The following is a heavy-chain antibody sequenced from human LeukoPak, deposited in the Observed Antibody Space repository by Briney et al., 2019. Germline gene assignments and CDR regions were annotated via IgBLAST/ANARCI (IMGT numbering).Heavy chain of an antibody. CDR3: ATLQVTTSYNRRFDY. CDR1: GGSISSSTYY. V-gene: IGHV4-39*01. D-gene: IGHD4-17*01. CDR2: IYYSGST. Sequence: PSETLSLTCTVSGGSISSSTYYWGWIRQPPGKGLEWIGIIYYSGSTYYNPSLKSRVTISVDTSKNQFSLKLSSVTAADTAVYYCATLQVTTSYNRRFDYWGQGTLVTVSS. J-gene: IGHJ4*02.